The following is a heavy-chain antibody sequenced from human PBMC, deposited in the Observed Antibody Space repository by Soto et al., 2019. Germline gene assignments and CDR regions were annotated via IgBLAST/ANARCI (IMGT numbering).Heavy chain of an antibody. V-gene: IGHV1-2*02. CDR3: ARDEYDFWSADAYYGMDV. D-gene: IGHD3-3*01. J-gene: IGHJ6*02. CDR1: GYTFTGYY. CDR2: INPNSGGT. Sequence: GASVKVSCKASGYTFTGYYMHWVRQAPGQGLEWMGWINPNSGGTNYAQKFQGRVTMTRDTSISTAYMELSRLRSDDTAVYYCARDEYDFWSADAYYGMDVWGQGTTLTVSS.